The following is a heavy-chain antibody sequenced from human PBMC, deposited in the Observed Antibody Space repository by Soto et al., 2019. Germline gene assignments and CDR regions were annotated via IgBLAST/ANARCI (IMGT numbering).Heavy chain of an antibody. V-gene: IGHV4-34*01. Sequence: SETLSLTCAVYGGSFSGYYWSWIRQPPGKGLEWIGEINHSGSTNYNPSLKSRVTISVDTSKNQFSLKLSSVTAADTAVYYCARGLIQLRLYWGELSTPTLDYWGQGTLVTVSS. CDR1: GGSFSGYY. J-gene: IGHJ4*02. D-gene: IGHD3-16*02. CDR2: INHSGST. CDR3: ARGLIQLRLYWGELSTPTLDY.